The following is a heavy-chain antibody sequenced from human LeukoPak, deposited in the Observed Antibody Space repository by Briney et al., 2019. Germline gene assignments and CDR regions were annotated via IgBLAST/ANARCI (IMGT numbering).Heavy chain of an antibody. J-gene: IGHJ3*01. D-gene: IGHD3-3*02. V-gene: IGHV3-23*01. CDR1: GFTFSSYA. CDR3: AKIRAPAYDF. CDR2: ISWSGSGDST. Sequence: GGSLRLSCAASGFTFSSYAMNGVRQAPGEGLEWVSDISWSGSGDSTYYADSVKGRFTITRDNSKNTLYLQMSSQRAEDTAVYYCAKIRAPAYDFWGQGTMVTVSS.